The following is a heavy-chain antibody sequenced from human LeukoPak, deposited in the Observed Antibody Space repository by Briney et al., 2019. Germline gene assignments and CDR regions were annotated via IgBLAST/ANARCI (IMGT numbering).Heavy chain of an antibody. J-gene: IGHJ3*02. CDR3: ARDLPVVTAIISDAFDI. CDR2: INPNSGGT. CDR1: GYTFTCYY. Sequence: ASVKVSCKASGYTFTCYYMHWVRQAPGQGLEWMGWINPNSGGTNYAQKSQGRVTMTRDTSISTAYMELSRLRSDDTAVYYCARDLPVVTAIISDAFDIWGQGTMVTVSS. D-gene: IGHD2-21*02. V-gene: IGHV1-2*02.